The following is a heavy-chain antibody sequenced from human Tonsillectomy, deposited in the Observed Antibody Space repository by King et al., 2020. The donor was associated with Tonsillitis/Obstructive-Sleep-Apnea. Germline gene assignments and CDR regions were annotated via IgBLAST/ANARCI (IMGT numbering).Heavy chain of an antibody. J-gene: IGHJ4*02. CDR2: ISENGATL. V-gene: IGHV3-23*04. CDR3: AKQQATGSKLDDY. Sequence: VQLVESGGVLVQPGVSLRLSCAASGLTLSNYAMSWVRQAPGKGLEWVSAISENGATLFYADSVRGRFTISRDNSRNTLYLQMNSLRVEDTAVYYCAKQQATGSKLDDYWGQGTLVTVSS. D-gene: IGHD1-1*01. CDR1: GLTLSNYA.